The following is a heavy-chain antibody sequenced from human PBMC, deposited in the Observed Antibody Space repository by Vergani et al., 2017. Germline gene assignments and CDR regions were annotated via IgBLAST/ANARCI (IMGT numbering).Heavy chain of an antibody. Sequence: QVQLQESGPGLVNPSQTLSLTCAVSGGSISSGGYYWSWIRQHPGKGLEWIGYIYYRGSTYYNPSLKSRVTISVDTSTNQFSLKLSSVTAAKTAVYYCAGAPIGSKICGVVIIRFAFDRGGRGTMVVVSS. V-gene: IGHV4-31*11. CDR1: GGSISSGGYY. J-gene: IGHJ3*02. CDR2: IYYRGST. CDR3: AGAPIGSKICGVVIIRFAFDR. D-gene: IGHD3-3*01.